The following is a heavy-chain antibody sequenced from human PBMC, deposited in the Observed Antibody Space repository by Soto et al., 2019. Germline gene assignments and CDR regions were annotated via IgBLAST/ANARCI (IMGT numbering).Heavy chain of an antibody. Sequence: SETLSLTCSVSGDSINSDNYYWGWIRQPPGKGLEWIGCIYYRGNTYYNPSLKTRVTISVDKSKSQFSLKLNSVTAADTAVYFCARGRGYSYENFDYWGQGTLVTVSS. CDR3: ARGRGYSYENFDY. J-gene: IGHJ4*02. D-gene: IGHD5-18*01. CDR2: IYYRGNT. V-gene: IGHV4-39*07. CDR1: GDSINSDNYY.